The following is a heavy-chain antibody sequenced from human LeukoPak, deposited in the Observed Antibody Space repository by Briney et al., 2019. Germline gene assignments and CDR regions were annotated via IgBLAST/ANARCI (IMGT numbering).Heavy chain of an antibody. CDR3: AKSLGCYYPLDY. CDR2: IGYDGSNK. Sequence: PGGSLRLSCAASGFTFSSYGMHWVRQAPGKGLERVAFIGYDGSNKYYADSVKGRFTISRDNSKNTLYLQMNSLRAEDTAVYYCAKSLGCYYPLDYWGQGTLVTVSS. J-gene: IGHJ4*02. D-gene: IGHD1-26*01. CDR1: GFTFSSYG. V-gene: IGHV3-30*02.